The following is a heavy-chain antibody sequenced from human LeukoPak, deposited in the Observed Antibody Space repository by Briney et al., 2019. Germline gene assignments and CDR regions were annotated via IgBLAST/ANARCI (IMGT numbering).Heavy chain of an antibody. V-gene: IGHV4-34*01. J-gene: IGHJ6*02. CDR3: ARVGVGYCSSTSCYPSYYYYGMDV. CDR1: GGSFSGYY. CDR2: INHSGST. Sequence: PSETLSLTCAVYGGSFSGYYWSWISQPPGKGLEWIGEINHSGSTNYNPSLKSRVTISVDTSKNQFSLKLSSVTAADTAVYYCARVGVGYCSSTSCYPSYYYYGMDVWGQGTTVTVSS. D-gene: IGHD2-2*01.